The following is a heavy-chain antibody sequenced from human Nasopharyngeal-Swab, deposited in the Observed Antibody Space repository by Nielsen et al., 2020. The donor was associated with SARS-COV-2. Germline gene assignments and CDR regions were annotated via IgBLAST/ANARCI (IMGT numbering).Heavy chain of an antibody. CDR3: ARHVSSSWYAAVAGIRAFDY. CDR2: IYYSGST. J-gene: IGHJ4*02. Sequence: WIRQPPEKGLEWIGSIYYSGSTYYNPSLKSRVTISVDTSKNRFSLKLSSVTAADTAVYYCARHVSSSWYAAVAGIRAFDYWGQGTLVTVSS. V-gene: IGHV4-39*01. D-gene: IGHD6-13*01.